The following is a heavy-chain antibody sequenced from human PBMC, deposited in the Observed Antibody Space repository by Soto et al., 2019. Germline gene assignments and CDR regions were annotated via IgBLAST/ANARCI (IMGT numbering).Heavy chain of an antibody. CDR3: ASLMSAGYYYGMDV. Sequence: QVQLVQSGAEVKKPGSSVKVSCKASGGTFSRYTIRWVRQAPGQGLEWMGRIIPILGIANYAQKFQGRGTITADKSTSTAYMELSSLRSEDTAVYYCASLMSAGYYYGMDVWGQGTTVTVSS. D-gene: IGHD3-3*01. CDR1: GGTFSRYT. CDR2: IIPILGIA. J-gene: IGHJ6*02. V-gene: IGHV1-69*02.